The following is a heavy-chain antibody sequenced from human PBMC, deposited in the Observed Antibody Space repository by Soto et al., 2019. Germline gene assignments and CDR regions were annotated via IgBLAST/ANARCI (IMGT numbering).Heavy chain of an antibody. Sequence: GESLKISCKGSGYSFTSYWIGWVRQMPGKGLEWMGIIYPGDSDTRYSPSFQGQVTISADKSISTAYLQWSSLKASDTAMYYCARPALVRGVTSGYYYSMDVWGKGTTVTVSS. J-gene: IGHJ6*03. CDR1: GYSFTSYW. CDR3: ARPALVRGVTSGYYYSMDV. D-gene: IGHD3-10*01. CDR2: IYPGDSDT. V-gene: IGHV5-51*01.